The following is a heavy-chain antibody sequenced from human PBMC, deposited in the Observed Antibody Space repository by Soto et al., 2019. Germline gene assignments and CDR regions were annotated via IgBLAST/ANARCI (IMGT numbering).Heavy chain of an antibody. J-gene: IGHJ6*02. CDR2: ISPNSGGT. CDR3: ARDRSYSSSSPPPYYYYYYGMDV. CDR1: GYTFTGYY. D-gene: IGHD6-6*01. Sequence: ASVKVSCKASGYTFTGYYMHWVRQAPGQGLEWMGWISPNSGGTNYAQKFQGRVTMTRDTSISTAYMELSRLRSDDTAVYYCARDRSYSSSSPPPYYYYYYGMDVWGQGTTVTVSS. V-gene: IGHV1-2*02.